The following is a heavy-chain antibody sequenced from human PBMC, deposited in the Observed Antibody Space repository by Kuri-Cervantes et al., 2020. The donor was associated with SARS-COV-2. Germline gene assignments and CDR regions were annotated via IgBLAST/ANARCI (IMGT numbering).Heavy chain of an antibody. D-gene: IGHD1-26*01. CDR1: GFTFSSYA. Sequence: GESLKISCSASGFTFSSYAMHWVRQTPGKGLEYVSAISSNGGSTYYADSVKGRFTISRDNSKNTLYLQMNSLRAEDTAVYYCAKEAIVGAYYFDYWGQGTLVTVSS. J-gene: IGHJ4*02. CDR3: AKEAIVGAYYFDY. V-gene: IGHV3-64*04. CDR2: ISSNGGST.